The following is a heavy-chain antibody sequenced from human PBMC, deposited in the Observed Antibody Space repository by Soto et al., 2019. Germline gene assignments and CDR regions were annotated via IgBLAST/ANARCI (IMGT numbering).Heavy chain of an antibody. J-gene: IGHJ6*02. CDR2: ISAYNGNT. D-gene: IGHD2-15*01. V-gene: IGHV1-18*01. Sequence: ASVKVSCKASGYTFTSYGVSWVRQAPGQGLEWMGWISAYNGNTNYAQKLQGRVTMTTDTSTSTAYMELRSLRSDDTAVYYCARDHYCSGGSCYVGMDVWGQGTTVTVSS. CDR1: GYTFTSYG. CDR3: ARDHYCSGGSCYVGMDV.